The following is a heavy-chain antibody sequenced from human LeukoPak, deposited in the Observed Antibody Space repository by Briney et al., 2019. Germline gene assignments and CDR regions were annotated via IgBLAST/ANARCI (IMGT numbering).Heavy chain of an antibody. Sequence: GGSLRLSCAAAGFTFSNYSMNWVRLAPGKGLEWISYISDGGTPVYYADSVEGRFTVSRDNEKNSLYLQMNSLRADDTAVYYCARDFRSSSWYIGDYWGQGAQVTDSP. CDR3: ARDFRSSSWYIGDY. D-gene: IGHD6-13*01. CDR2: ISDGGTPV. J-gene: IGHJ4*02. V-gene: IGHV3-48*01. CDR1: GFTFSNYS.